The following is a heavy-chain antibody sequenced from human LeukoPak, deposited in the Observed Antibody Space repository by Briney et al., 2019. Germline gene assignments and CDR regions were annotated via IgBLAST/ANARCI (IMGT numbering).Heavy chain of an antibody. V-gene: IGHV4-59*01. Sequence: SETLSLTCTVSDGSISNYYWSWIRQPPGKGLECIGNINYSGSTTYNPSLKSRVTISVDTSKNQFSLKLSSVTAADTAVYYCARGIAVAGSDYWGQGTLVTVSS. D-gene: IGHD6-19*01. CDR3: ARGIAVAGSDY. CDR1: DGSISNYY. J-gene: IGHJ4*02. CDR2: INYSGST.